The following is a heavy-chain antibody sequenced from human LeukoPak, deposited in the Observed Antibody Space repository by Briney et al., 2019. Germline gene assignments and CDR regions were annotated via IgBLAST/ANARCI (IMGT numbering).Heavy chain of an antibody. V-gene: IGHV3-66*01. D-gene: IGHD6-13*01. CDR1: GFTVSSNY. J-gene: IGHJ5*02. Sequence: GGSLRLSCAASGFTVSSNYMSWVRQAPGKGLEWVSIIYSGGSTYYADSVRGRFTISRDNSKNTLYLQMNSLRAEDTAVYYCARVKGSSWYGNWFDPWGQGTLVTVSS. CDR2: IYSGGST. CDR3: ARVKGSSWYGNWFDP.